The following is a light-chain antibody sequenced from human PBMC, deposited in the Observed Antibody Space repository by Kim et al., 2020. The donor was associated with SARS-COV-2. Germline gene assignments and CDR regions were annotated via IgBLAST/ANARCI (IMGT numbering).Light chain of an antibody. Sequence: SSELTQDPAVSVALGQTVRITCQGDNLRSYHASLYQQKQGQAPVLVMYGRNSRHSGNTDRFSGSSSGKTASLNITGAQAEDEAEYYCNSRDNSGDHPFGG. J-gene: IGLJ2*01. CDR3: NSRDNSGDHP. CDR1: NLRSYH. V-gene: IGLV3-19*01. CDR2: GRN.